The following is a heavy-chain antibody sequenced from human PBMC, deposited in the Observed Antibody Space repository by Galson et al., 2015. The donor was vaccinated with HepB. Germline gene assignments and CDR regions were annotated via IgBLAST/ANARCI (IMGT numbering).Heavy chain of an antibody. CDR1: GFILSAYG. Sequence: SLRVSCAVSGFILSAYGMHWVRQAPGRGLEWVGVIWSDGRNKFYADSVEGRFTITRDNSKNTLYMQMNSLRAEGTAVYYCARDRWTGQQLIRAVGHFDYWGQGTLVTVSS. CDR2: IWSDGRNK. CDR3: ARDRWTGQQLIRAVGHFDY. J-gene: IGHJ4*02. D-gene: IGHD6-13*01. V-gene: IGHV3-33*01.